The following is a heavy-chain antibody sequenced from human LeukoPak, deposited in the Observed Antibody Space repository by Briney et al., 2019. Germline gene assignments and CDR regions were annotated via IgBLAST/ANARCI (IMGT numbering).Heavy chain of an antibody. CDR2: MRVDGSDI. D-gene: IGHD6-13*01. CDR1: GFTFTNDF. CDR3: ARDKAAAVLTYYYYYGMDV. J-gene: IGHJ6*02. V-gene: IGHV3-7*01. Sequence: GGSLRLSCAASGFTFTNDFMTWVRQAPGKGLEWVANMRVDGSDIHYADSVKGRFTISSDNARNSLYLQMNSLRAEDTAVYYCARDKAAAVLTYYYYYGMDVWGQGTTVTVSS.